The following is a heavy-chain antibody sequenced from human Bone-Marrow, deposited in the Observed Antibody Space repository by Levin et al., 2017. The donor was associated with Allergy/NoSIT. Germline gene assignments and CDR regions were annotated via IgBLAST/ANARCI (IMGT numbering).Heavy chain of an antibody. CDR3: ARLLYSGYDLGAFDI. Sequence: GESLKISCAASGFTFSSYEMNWVRQAPGKGLEWVSYISSSGSTIYYADSVKGRFTISRDNAKNSLYLQMNSLRAEDTAVYYCARLLYSGYDLGAFDIWGQGTMVTVSS. CDR1: GFTFSSYE. V-gene: IGHV3-48*03. CDR2: ISSSGSTI. D-gene: IGHD5-12*01. J-gene: IGHJ3*02.